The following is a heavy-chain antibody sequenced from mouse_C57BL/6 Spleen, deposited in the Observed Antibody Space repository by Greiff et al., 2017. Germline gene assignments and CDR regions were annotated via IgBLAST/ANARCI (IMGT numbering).Heavy chain of an antibody. V-gene: IGHV10-3*01. CDR3: VRDSSGSAWFAY. CDR1: GFTFNTYA. CDR2: IRSKSSNYAT. Sequence: DAGGGLVQPKGSLKLSCAASGFTFNTYAMHWVRQAPGKGLEWVARIRSKSSNYATYYADSVKDRFTISRDDSQSMLYLQMNNLKTEDTAMYYCVRDSSGSAWFAYWGQGTLVTVSA. D-gene: IGHD3-2*02. J-gene: IGHJ3*01.